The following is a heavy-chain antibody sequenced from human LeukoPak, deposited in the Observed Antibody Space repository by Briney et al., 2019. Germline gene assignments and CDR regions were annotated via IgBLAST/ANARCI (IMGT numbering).Heavy chain of an antibody. CDR1: GFTFSSYT. D-gene: IGHD5-12*01. J-gene: IGHJ4*02. CDR2: ISNSSRYI. Sequence: GGSLRLSCAASGFTFSSYTMNWVRQAPGKGLEWVSCISNSSRYIYYADSVKGRFTISRDNAKNSLFLQMNSLRAEDTAVYYCAREGGRGYSGYDFDYWGQGTLVTVSS. V-gene: IGHV3-21*04. CDR3: AREGGRGYSGYDFDY.